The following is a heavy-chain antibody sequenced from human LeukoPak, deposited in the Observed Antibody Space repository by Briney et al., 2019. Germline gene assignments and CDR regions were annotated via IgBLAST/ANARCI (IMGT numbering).Heavy chain of an antibody. Sequence: ASVKVSCKALGYSFNGYYLRWVRHAPGQGLQWVGWINPHTGGTAYAQNFQGRVTLTRDTSVTTAFLELSGLRFDDTAIYYCARASLVYFGGMFPTHRPYDFWGQGTQVTVSP. CDR3: ARASLVYFGGMFPTHRPYDF. CDR1: GYSFNGYY. D-gene: IGHD3-10*01. J-gene: IGHJ4*02. V-gene: IGHV1-2*02. CDR2: INPHTGGT.